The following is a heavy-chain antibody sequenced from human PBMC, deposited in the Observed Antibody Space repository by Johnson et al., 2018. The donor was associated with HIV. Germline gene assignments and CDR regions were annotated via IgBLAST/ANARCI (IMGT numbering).Heavy chain of an antibody. CDR3: AIIWNHTFDI. CDR2: IRSDGTNK. V-gene: IGHV3-30*02. Sequence: VQLAESGGGVVQPGGSLRLSCAAFGFTFSTYGIHWVRQAPGKGLEWVAFIRSDGTNKYYADFVKGRFSISRDNSKNTLYLQMNSLRAEDTAVYYCAIIWNHTFDIWGQGTMVTVSS. CDR1: GFTFSTYG. J-gene: IGHJ3*02. D-gene: IGHD1-14*01.